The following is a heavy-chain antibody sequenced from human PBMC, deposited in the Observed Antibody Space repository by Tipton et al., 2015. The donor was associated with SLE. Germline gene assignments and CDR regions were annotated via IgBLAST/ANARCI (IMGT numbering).Heavy chain of an antibody. J-gene: IGHJ2*01. Sequence: TLSLTCTVSGGSISSYYWSWIRQPPGKGLEWIGYIYYSGSTNYNPSLKNRVTISVDTSKNQFSLKLSSVTAADTAVYYCARDPAPYSSPSEYFDLWGRGTLVPVSS. CDR3: ARDPAPYSSPSEYFDL. D-gene: IGHD6-6*01. V-gene: IGHV4-59*01. CDR1: GGSISSYY. CDR2: IYYSGST.